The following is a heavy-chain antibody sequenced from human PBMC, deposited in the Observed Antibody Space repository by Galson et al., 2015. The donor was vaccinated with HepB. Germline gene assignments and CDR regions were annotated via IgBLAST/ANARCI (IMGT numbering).Heavy chain of an antibody. J-gene: IGHJ2*01. V-gene: IGHV6-1*01. D-gene: IGHD7-27*01. Sequence: CAISGDSVSSNSAAWNWIRQSPSRGLEWLGRTYYRSKWYNDYAVSVKSRITINADTSKSQFSLQLNSVTPEDTAVYYCARGGNWGDWYYDLWGRGTLVTVSS. CDR2: TYYRSKWYN. CDR1: GDSVSSNSAA. CDR3: ARGGNWGDWYYDL.